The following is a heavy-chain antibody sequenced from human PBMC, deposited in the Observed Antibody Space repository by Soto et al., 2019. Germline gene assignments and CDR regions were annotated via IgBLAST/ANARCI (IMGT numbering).Heavy chain of an antibody. CDR2: ISGSGGST. D-gene: IGHD5-18*01. CDR1: GFTFSNYA. CDR3: ARDAGYSYGPFDY. J-gene: IGHJ4*02. V-gene: IGHV3-23*01. Sequence: HPGGSLRLSCAASGFTFSNYAVTWVRQAPGKGLEWVSTISGSGGSTYYADSVKGRFTISRDNAKNSLYLQMNSLRDEDTAVYYCARDAGYSYGPFDYWGQGTLVTVSS.